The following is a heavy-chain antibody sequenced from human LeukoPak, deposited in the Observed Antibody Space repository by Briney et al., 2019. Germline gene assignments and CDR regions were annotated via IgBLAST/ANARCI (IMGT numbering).Heavy chain of an antibody. CDR1: GFTFSDYY. CDR2: ISSSGSTI. Sequence: GGSLRLSCAASGFTFSDYYMSWIRQAPGKGLEWVSYISSSGSTIYYADSVKGRFTISRDNAKNSLYLQMNSLRAEDTAVYYCARDPQNYYDSSGYYHYWGQGTLVTVSS. D-gene: IGHD3-22*01. V-gene: IGHV3-11*01. J-gene: IGHJ4*02. CDR3: ARDPQNYYDSSGYYHY.